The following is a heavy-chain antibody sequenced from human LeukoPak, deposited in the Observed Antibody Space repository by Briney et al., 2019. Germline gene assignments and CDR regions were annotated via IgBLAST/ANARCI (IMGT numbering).Heavy chain of an antibody. D-gene: IGHD4-17*01. Sequence: GGSLRLSCAASGFTVSSNYMSWVRQAPGKGLEWVSVIYSGGSTYYADSVKGRFTISRDNSKNTLYLQMNSLRAEDTAVYYCARDLTVTTSLYYYYYMDVWGKGTTVTVSS. CDR3: ARDLTVTTSLYYYYYMDV. CDR1: GFTVSSNY. V-gene: IGHV3-53*01. CDR2: IYSGGST. J-gene: IGHJ6*03.